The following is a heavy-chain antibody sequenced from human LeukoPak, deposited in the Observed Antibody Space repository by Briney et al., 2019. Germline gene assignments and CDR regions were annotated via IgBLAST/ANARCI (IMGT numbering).Heavy chain of an antibody. J-gene: IGHJ5*02. V-gene: IGHV4-59*01. Sequence: PSETLSLTCTVSGGSISSYYWSWIRQPPGKGLEWIGYIYYSGSTNYNPSLKSRVTISVDTSKNQFSLKLSSVTAADTAVYYCARVFGVNWFDPWGQGTLVTVSS. CDR1: GGSISSYY. CDR3: ARVFGVNWFDP. CDR2: IYYSGST. D-gene: IGHD3-3*01.